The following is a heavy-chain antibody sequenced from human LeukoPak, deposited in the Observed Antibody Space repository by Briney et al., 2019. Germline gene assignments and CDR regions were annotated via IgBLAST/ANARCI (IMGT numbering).Heavy chain of an antibody. Sequence: GGSLRLSCAASGFTFSSYSMNWVRQAPGKGLEWVSSISSSSSSYIYYADSVKGRFTISRDNAKNSLYLQMNSLRAEDTAVYYCARESVYDFWSGYYRFRFDPWGQGTLVTVSS. CDR3: ARESVYDFWSGYYRFRFDP. CDR1: GFTFSSYS. J-gene: IGHJ5*02. CDR2: ISSSSSSYI. D-gene: IGHD3-3*01. V-gene: IGHV3-21*01.